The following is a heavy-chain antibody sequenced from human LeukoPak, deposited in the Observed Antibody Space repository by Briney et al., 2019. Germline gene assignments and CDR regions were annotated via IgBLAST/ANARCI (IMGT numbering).Heavy chain of an antibody. D-gene: IGHD2-15*01. V-gene: IGHV3-21*01. CDR1: GFTFSSYS. J-gene: IGHJ6*02. CDR2: ISFSGSSI. CDR3: AREGGSCLGCPYYYYGMDV. Sequence: GGSLRLSCAASGFTFSSYSINWVRQAPGKGLEWVSSISFSGSSIYYAESVQGRFTISRDNSKNTLYLQMNSLRAEDTAVYYCAREGGSCLGCPYYYYGMDVWGQGTTVTVSS.